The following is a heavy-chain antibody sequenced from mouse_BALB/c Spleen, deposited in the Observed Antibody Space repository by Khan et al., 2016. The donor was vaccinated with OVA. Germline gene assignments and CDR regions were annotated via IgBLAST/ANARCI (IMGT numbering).Heavy chain of an antibody. CDR2: IWSGGGT. J-gene: IGHJ3*01. V-gene: IGHV2-2*01. D-gene: IGHD2-14*01. CDR1: GFSLTTYG. Sequence: QVQLKQSGPGLVQPSQSLSITCTVSGFSLTTYGVHWVRQSPGKGLEWLGLIWSGGGTDHNAAFISRLTISKDNSKSQVFFKMNSLQADDTAMYYCARNSYMYDFTYWGQGTLVTVSA. CDR3: ARNSYMYDFTY.